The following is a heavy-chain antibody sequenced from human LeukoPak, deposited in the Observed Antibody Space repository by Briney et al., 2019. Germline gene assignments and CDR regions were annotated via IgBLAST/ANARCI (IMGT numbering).Heavy chain of an antibody. Sequence: GGSLRLSCVASGFTFSSNGMHWVRQAPGKGLEWVSSISSSSSYIYYADSVKGRFTISRDNAKNSLYLQMNSLRAEDTALYYCARGTYYYDSSGYYYFDYWGQGTLVTVSS. CDR2: ISSSSSYI. CDR3: ARGTYYYDSSGYYYFDY. CDR1: GFTFSSNG. J-gene: IGHJ4*02. D-gene: IGHD3-22*01. V-gene: IGHV3-21*04.